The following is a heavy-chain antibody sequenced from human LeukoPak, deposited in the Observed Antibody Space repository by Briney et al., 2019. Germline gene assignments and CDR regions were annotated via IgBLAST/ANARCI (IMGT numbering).Heavy chain of an antibody. CDR3: ARGGNTAMVDY. J-gene: IGHJ4*02. Sequence: LETLSLTCSVTGDFFSGGTSDWAWIRQPPGKGLEWIGNIYYRGSTHYSPSLESRVTISVDTSKNQFSLKLSSVTAADTAVYYCARGGNTAMVDYWGQGALVTVSS. V-gene: IGHV4-39*07. D-gene: IGHD5-18*01. CDR2: IYYRGST. CDR1: GDFFSGGTSD.